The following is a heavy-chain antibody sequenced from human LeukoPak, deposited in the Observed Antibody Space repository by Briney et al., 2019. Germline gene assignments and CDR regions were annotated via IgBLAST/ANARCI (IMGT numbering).Heavy chain of an antibody. CDR1: GYAFTGYY. CDR3: ARGAQVAGTFYYYYMDV. J-gene: IGHJ6*03. V-gene: IGHV1-2*06. Sequence: ASVKVSCKASGYAFTGYYMHWVRQALGQGLEWMGRINPNSGGTNYAQKFQGRVTMTRDTSISTAYMELSRLRSDDTAVYYCARGAQVAGTFYYYYMDVWGKGTTVTVSS. D-gene: IGHD6-19*01. CDR2: INPNSGGT.